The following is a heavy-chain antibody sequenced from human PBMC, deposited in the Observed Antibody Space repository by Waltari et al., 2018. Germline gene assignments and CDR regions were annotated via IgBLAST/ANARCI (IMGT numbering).Heavy chain of an antibody. V-gene: IGHV4-31*03. CDR1: GGSISSGGYY. CDR2: INHSGST. CDR3: ARAFYCGGDCYDDY. J-gene: IGHJ4*02. Sequence: QVQLQESGPGLVKPSQTLSLTCTVSGGSISSGGYYWSWIRQPPGKGLEWIGEINHSGSTNYNPSLKSRVTISVDTSKNQFSLKLSSVTAADTAVYYCARAFYCGGDCYDDYWGQGTLVTVSS. D-gene: IGHD2-21*01.